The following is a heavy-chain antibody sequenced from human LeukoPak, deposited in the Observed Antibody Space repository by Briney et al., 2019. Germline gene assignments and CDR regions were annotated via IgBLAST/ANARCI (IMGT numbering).Heavy chain of an antibody. J-gene: IGHJ4*02. Sequence: AGGSLRVSCAASGFTFSSYAMSWVRQAPGKGLEWVSAISGSGGSTYYADSVKGRFTISRDNSKNTLYLQMNSLRAEDTAVYYCARADSGSYYTGLFDYWGQGTLVTVSS. CDR2: ISGSGGST. CDR1: GFTFSSYA. V-gene: IGHV3-23*01. CDR3: ARADSGSYYTGLFDY. D-gene: IGHD1-26*01.